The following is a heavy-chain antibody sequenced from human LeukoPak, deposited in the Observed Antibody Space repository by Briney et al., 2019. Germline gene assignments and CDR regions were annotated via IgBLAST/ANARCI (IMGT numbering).Heavy chain of an antibody. D-gene: IGHD3-22*01. J-gene: IGHJ4*02. CDR1: GGSISSGTYY. Sequence: PSQTLSLTCTVSGGSISSGTYYWSWIRQPAGKGLEWIGHIYTSGSTNYNPSLKSRVTISVDTSKNQFSLKLSSVTAADTAVYYCAREDGYYYDSPKGGSWGQGTLVTVSS. CDR3: AREDGYYYDSPKGGS. V-gene: IGHV4-61*09. CDR2: IYTSGST.